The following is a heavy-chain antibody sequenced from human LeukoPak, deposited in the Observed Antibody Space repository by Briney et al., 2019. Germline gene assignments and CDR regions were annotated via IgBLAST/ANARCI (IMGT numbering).Heavy chain of an antibody. D-gene: IGHD5-18*01. CDR1: GFTFSSYA. CDR3: AKGNGYSYGRYYFDY. V-gene: IGHV3-23*01. CDR2: ITASGGNT. J-gene: IGHJ4*02. Sequence: GGSLRLXCAASGFTFSSYAMGWVRQAPGKALEWVSAITASGGNTYYADSVKGRFTISRDNSKNTLYLQVNSLRAEDRAVYYCAKGNGYSYGRYYFDYWGQGTLVTVSS.